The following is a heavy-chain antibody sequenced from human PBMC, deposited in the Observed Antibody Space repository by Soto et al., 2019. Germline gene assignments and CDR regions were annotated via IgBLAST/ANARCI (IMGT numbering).Heavy chain of an antibody. CDR2: IYTSGST. D-gene: IGHD3-22*01. CDR3: ARVGYDSSGYYHYYFDY. Sequence: PSETQSLTCTFSCGSIISYYWSWIRQPAGKGLEWIGRIYTSGSTNYNPSLKSRVTMSVDTSKNQFSLKLSSVTAADTAVYYCARVGYDSSGYYHYYFDYWGQGTLVTVSS. V-gene: IGHV4-4*07. J-gene: IGHJ4*02. CDR1: CGSIISYY.